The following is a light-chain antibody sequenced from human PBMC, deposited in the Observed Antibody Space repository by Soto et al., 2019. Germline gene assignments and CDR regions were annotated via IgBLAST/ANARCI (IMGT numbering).Light chain of an antibody. CDR2: GAS. CDR1: QSVGNGN. Sequence: EIVLTQSPGILSLSPGERATVSCRASQSVGNGNLAWYQQKPGQAPRLLISGASSTATDIPDRFSGSGSVSGFTLSISGLETEDFALSVCEQYYSCRLTFGRGTQVEIE. CDR3: EQYYSCRLT. J-gene: IGKJ1*01. V-gene: IGKV3-20*01.